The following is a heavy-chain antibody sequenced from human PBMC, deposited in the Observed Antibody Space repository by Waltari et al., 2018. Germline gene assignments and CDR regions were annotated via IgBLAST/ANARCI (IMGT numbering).Heavy chain of an antibody. Sequence: QVYLQESGPGLVEPSQTLSLTCRVCVVSVSRGRFYWTWIRQPAGKGLEWVGYSILGRTNYNPSLKSRVNISVDTSKNQFSLNLSSVTAADTAVYFCAASTVFGVVVDYWGQGTPVTVSS. CDR3: AASTVFGVVVDY. V-gene: IGHV4-61*09. CDR1: VVSVSRGRFY. D-gene: IGHD3-3*01. CDR2: SILGRT. J-gene: IGHJ4*02.